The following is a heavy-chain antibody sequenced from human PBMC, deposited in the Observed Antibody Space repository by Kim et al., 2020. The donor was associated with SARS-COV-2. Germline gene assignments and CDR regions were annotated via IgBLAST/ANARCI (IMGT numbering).Heavy chain of an antibody. CDR1: GYTLTELS. D-gene: IGHD1-26*01. CDR2: FDPEDGET. J-gene: IGHJ6*02. Sequence: ASVKVSCKVSGYTLTELSMHWVRQAPGKGLEWMGGFDPEDGETIYAQKFQGRVTMTEDTSTDTAYMELSSLRSEDTAVYYCATCPYSGSLLDYYGMDVWGQGTTVTVSS. V-gene: IGHV1-24*01. CDR3: ATCPYSGSLLDYYGMDV.